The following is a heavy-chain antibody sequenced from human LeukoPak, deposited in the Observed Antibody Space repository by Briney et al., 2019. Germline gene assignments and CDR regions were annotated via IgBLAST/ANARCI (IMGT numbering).Heavy chain of an antibody. CDR3: ASLRASSIGAHYAMDV. CDR1: GGSISSFY. J-gene: IGHJ6*02. V-gene: IGHV4-59*08. CDR2: IYHSGST. D-gene: IGHD6-6*01. Sequence: SETLSLTCTVSGGSISSFYWSWIRQTPGKGLEWIGYIYHSGSTNYNPSLKSRVAISVDTSENQFSLHLNSVTAADTAVYYCASLRASSIGAHYAMDVWGQGTTVTVSS.